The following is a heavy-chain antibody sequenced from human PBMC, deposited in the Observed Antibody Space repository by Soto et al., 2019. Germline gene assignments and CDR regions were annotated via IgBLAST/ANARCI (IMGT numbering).Heavy chain of an antibody. J-gene: IGHJ4*02. CDR1: GGSISGSY. CDR3: ARSVAVPGAHIDY. V-gene: IGHV4-59*01. CDR2: IYYTGST. Sequence: SETLSLTCSVSGGSISGSYWSWIRQSPGKGLEWLGYIYYTGSTNYSPSLRSRVSISVDTSKNEFSLRLSSVTAADTAVYFCARSVAVPGAHIDYWGQGTQVTVSS. D-gene: IGHD6-19*01.